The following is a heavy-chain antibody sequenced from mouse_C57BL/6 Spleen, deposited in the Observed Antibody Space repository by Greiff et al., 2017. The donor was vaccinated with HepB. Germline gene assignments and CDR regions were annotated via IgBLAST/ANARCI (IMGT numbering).Heavy chain of an antibody. CDR1: GFTFSSYG. Sequence: EVQLVESGGDLVKPGGSLKLSCAASGFTFSSYGMSWVRQTPDKRLEWVATISSGGSYTYYPDSVKGRFTISRDNAKNTLYLQRSSLKSEDTAMYYSARQDYGSSYGYFDDWGQGTTLTVAT. V-gene: IGHV5-6*01. D-gene: IGHD1-1*01. CDR2: ISSGGSYT. J-gene: IGHJ2*01. CDR3: ARQDYGSSYGYFDD.